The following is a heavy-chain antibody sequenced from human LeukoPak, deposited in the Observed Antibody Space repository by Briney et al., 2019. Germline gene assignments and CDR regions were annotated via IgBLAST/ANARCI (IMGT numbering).Heavy chain of an antibody. Sequence: SGPTLVNPTQTLTLTCTCSGFSLSASGVSVGWIRRPPGKALEWLALIYWDDDKRYSPSLKSRLTITKDTSKNQVVLTMTSMDPVDTATYYCGHRLDRAGTTGDYFDYWGQGTLVTVSS. CDR1: GFSLSASGVS. J-gene: IGHJ4*02. D-gene: IGHD1-1*01. V-gene: IGHV2-5*02. CDR2: IYWDDDK. CDR3: GHRLDRAGTTGDYFDY.